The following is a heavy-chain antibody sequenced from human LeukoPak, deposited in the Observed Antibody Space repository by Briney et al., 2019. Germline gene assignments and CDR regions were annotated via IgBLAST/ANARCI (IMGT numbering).Heavy chain of an antibody. V-gene: IGHV1-46*01. Sequence: ASVKVSCKASGYTFTSYYMHWVRQAPGQGLEWMGIINPSGGSTSYAQKFQGRVTMTRDKSTSTVYMELSSLRSEDTAVYYCARGAVVTPRNYYYYMDVWGKGTTVTISS. D-gene: IGHD4-23*01. J-gene: IGHJ6*03. CDR1: GYTFTSYY. CDR2: INPSGGST. CDR3: ARGAVVTPRNYYYYMDV.